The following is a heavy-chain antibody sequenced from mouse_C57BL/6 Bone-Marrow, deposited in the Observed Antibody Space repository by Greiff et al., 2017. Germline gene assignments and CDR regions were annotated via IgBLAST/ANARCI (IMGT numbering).Heavy chain of an antibody. CDR3: ASPYYYGSSPTPYFDV. CDR1: GFNIKDYY. Sequence: EVKLQESGAELVKPGASVKLSCTASGFNIKDYYMHWVKQRTEQGLEWIGRIDPEDGETKYAPKFQGKATITADTSSNTAYLQLSSLTSEDTAVYYCASPYYYGSSPTPYFDVWGTGTTVTVSS. CDR2: IDPEDGET. V-gene: IGHV14-2*01. D-gene: IGHD1-1*01. J-gene: IGHJ1*03.